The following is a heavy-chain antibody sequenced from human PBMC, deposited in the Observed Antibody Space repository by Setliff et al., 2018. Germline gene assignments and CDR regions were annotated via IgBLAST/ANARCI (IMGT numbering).Heavy chain of an antibody. J-gene: IGHJ6*04. Sequence: ASVKVSCKASGYPFTSYDIHWLRLTSGQGLEWMGWLNPSSGDTGFAPKFQGRVTVTRETSINTANMELSRLTSEDTAVYYCARGRTRTSTIFGIVSLSPWGDGTTVTVSS. CDR2: LNPSSGDT. D-gene: IGHD3-3*01. CDR3: ARGRTRTSTIFGIVSLSP. V-gene: IGHV1-8*02. CDR1: GYPFTSYD.